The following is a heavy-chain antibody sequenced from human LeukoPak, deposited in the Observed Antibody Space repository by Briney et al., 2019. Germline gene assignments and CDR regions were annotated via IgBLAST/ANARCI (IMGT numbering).Heavy chain of an antibody. CDR3: ARTGGNNWFDP. Sequence: PGGSLRLSCAASGFTFSDYSMNWVRQAPWKGLEWVSSISSSGSYIYYADSVKGRFTISRDNAKNSLYLQMNSLRAEDTAVYYCARTGGNNWFDPWGQGTLVTVSS. CDR2: ISSSGSYI. J-gene: IGHJ5*02. CDR1: GFTFSDYS. D-gene: IGHD1-26*01. V-gene: IGHV3-21*01.